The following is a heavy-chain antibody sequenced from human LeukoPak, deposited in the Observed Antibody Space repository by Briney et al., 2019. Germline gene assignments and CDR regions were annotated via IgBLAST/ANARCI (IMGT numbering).Heavy chain of an antibody. Sequence: GGSLRLSCAASGFTFSSYAMSWVRQAPGKGLEWVSAISGSGGSTYYADSVKGRFTISRDNPKNTLYLQMNSLRAEDTAVYYCFVAYYGSGSYSSQSKYFDYWGQGTLVTVSS. CDR3: FVAYYGSGSYSSQSKYFDY. V-gene: IGHV3-23*01. J-gene: IGHJ4*02. CDR1: GFTFSSYA. CDR2: ISGSGGST. D-gene: IGHD3-10*01.